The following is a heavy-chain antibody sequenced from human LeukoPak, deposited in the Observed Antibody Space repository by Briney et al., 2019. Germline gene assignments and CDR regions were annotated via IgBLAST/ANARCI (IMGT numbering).Heavy chain of an antibody. V-gene: IGHV3-9*01. CDR2: ISWNSGSI. CDR3: AKDESSQWLDGGRIDY. Sequence: GGSLRLSCAASGFTFEDYAMHWVRQAPGEGLEWVSGISWNSGSIGYADSVKGRFPISRDNAKNSLYLQMNSLRAEDTALYYCAKDESSQWLDGGRIDYWGQGTLVTVSS. CDR1: GFTFEDYA. D-gene: IGHD6-19*01. J-gene: IGHJ4*02.